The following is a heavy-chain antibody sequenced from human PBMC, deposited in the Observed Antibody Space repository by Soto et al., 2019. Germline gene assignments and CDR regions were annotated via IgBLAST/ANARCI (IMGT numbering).Heavy chain of an antibody. V-gene: IGHV3-23*01. D-gene: IGHD3-10*01. J-gene: IGHJ4*02. CDR2: ISGNGRKT. Sequence: PGGSLRLSCAASGFTFGGHAMSWVRQAPGKGLEWVSAISGNGRKTYYAESVKGRFTISRDNSINTLYLQMNSLRGDDTAVYYCAKENMQRGGLFDDWGQGTLVTVSS. CDR1: GFTFGGHA. CDR3: AKENMQRGGLFDD.